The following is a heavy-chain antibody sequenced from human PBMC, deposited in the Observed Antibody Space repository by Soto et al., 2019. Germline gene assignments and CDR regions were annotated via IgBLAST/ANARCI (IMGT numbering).Heavy chain of an antibody. V-gene: IGHV1-69*12. CDR3: ASHTGSSPEGRYYYGMDV. CDR2: IIPIFGTA. Sequence: QVQLVQSGAEVKKPGSSVKVSCKASGGTFSSYAISWVRQAPGQGLEWMGGIIPIFGTADYAQTFQGRVTITAADXTXTXYMELSSLRSEDTAVYYCASHTGSSPEGRYYYGMDVWGQGTTVTVSS. D-gene: IGHD1-26*01. CDR1: GGTFSSYA. J-gene: IGHJ6*02.